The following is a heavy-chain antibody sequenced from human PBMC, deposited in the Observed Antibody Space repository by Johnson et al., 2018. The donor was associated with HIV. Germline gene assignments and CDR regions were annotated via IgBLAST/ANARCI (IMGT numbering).Heavy chain of an antibody. CDR2: IYSGGST. CDR1: GFSFKDYY. D-gene: IGHD2-8*02. Sequence: VQLVESGGGLVKPGGSLRLSCATSGFSFKDYYMNWVRQTPGKGLEWVSVIYSGGSTYYADSVKGRFTISRDNAKNSLYLQMNSLRAEDTAVYYCGRESTGAGTAFDIWGQGTMVTVSS. J-gene: IGHJ3*02. V-gene: IGHV3-66*01. CDR3: GRESTGAGTAFDI.